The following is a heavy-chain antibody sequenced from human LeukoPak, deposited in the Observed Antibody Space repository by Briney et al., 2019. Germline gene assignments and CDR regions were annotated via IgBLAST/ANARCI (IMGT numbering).Heavy chain of an antibody. V-gene: IGHV3-7*01. Sequence: PGGSLRLSCAASGFTFSSYWMSWVRQAPGKGLEWVANIKKDGSEKYYVDSVKGRFTISRDNAKTSLYLQMNSLRAEDTAVYYCAKIRVVLYYFDYWGQGTLVTVSS. CDR2: IKKDGSEK. D-gene: IGHD2-15*01. CDR1: GFTFSSYW. CDR3: AKIRVVLYYFDY. J-gene: IGHJ4*02.